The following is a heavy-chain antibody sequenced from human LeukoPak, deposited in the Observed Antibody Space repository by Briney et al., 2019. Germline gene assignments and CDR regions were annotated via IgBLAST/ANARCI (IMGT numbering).Heavy chain of an antibody. Sequence: GGSLRLSCAASGFTFSSYAMSWVRQAPGKGLEWVAFIRYDGSNKYYADSVKGRFTISRDNSKNTLYLQMNSLRAEDTAVYYCAKDSSGIAAAGTSEQDYWGQGTLVTVSS. CDR2: IRYDGSNK. CDR3: AKDSSGIAAAGTSEQDY. CDR1: GFTFSSYA. D-gene: IGHD6-13*01. J-gene: IGHJ4*02. V-gene: IGHV3-30*02.